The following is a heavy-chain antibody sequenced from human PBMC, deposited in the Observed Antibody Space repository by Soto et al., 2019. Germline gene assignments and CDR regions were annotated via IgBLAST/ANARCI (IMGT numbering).Heavy chain of an antibody. CDR2: ISSRISLI. CDR1: GFSFSSHS. D-gene: IGHD6-19*01. Sequence: PGGSLRLSCAASGFSFSSHSFNWVRQAPGQGLEWVAYISSRISLILYADSVRGRFVISRDNALNSLYLQMNSPRDEDTAIYYCARERGEYDSGWYIDRWGQGTPVTVSS. V-gene: IGHV3-21*06. CDR3: ARERGEYDSGWYIDR. J-gene: IGHJ5*02.